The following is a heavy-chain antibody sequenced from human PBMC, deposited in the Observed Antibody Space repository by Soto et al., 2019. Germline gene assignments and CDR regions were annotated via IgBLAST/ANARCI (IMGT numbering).Heavy chain of an antibody. V-gene: IGHV3-74*01. D-gene: IGHD2-15*01. Sequence: GGSLRLSCAASGFTFSSYWMHWVRQAPGKGLVWVSRIHSDGSSTSYADSVKGRFTISRDNAKNTLYLQMNSLRAEDTAVYYCAREACSGGSCFYFGPGYWGQGTLVTVSS. CDR1: GFTFSSYW. CDR3: AREACSGGSCFYFGPGY. J-gene: IGHJ4*02. CDR2: IHSDGSST.